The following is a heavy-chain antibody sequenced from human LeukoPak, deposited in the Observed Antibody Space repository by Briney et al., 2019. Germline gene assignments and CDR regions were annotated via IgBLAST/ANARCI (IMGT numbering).Heavy chain of an antibody. CDR1: GFTFSSYN. D-gene: IGHD3-10*01. CDR3: ASAYGSGNYYNQALDY. Sequence: GSLRLSCAASGFTFSSYNMNWVRQAPGKGLEWVAIISYDGSNKYYADSVKGRFTISRDNSKNTLYLQMISLRPEDTAVYFCASAYGSGNYYNQALDYWGQGTLVTVSS. J-gene: IGHJ4*02. V-gene: IGHV3-30-3*01. CDR2: ISYDGSNK.